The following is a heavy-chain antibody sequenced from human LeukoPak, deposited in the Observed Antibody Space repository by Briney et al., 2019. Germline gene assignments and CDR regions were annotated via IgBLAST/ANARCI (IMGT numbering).Heavy chain of an antibody. CDR2: IISNGDKV. J-gene: IGHJ4*02. CDR1: GFSFSSYA. CDR3: ARGGVYDTSGYFDY. D-gene: IGHD3-22*01. V-gene: IGHV3-64*02. Sequence: GGSLRLSCAASGFSFSSYAMHWVRQAPGKALEYVSAIISNGDKVYYADAVKGRFTISRDNSKNTLFLQMGSLRVDDMAVYYCARGGVYDTSGYFDYWGPGTLVTVSS.